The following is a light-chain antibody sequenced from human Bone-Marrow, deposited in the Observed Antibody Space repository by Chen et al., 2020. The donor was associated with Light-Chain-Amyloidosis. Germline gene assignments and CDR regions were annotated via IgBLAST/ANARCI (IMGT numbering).Light chain of an antibody. J-gene: IGKJ4*01. V-gene: IGKV1-39*01. CDR3: QQHHNTPLT. CDR2: GES. Sequence: DIQMTQSPSSLSASVGDRITITCRPSQTINNNLNWFQQKPEKAPQLLIYGESSLQTGVPSRFTGSGSGTEFTLTINGLQPEDFATYYCQQHHNTPLTFGGGTTVEIK. CDR1: QTINNN.